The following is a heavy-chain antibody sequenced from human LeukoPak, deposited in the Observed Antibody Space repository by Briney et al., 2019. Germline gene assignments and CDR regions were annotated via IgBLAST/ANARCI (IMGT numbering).Heavy chain of an antibody. CDR2: INHSGST. Sequence: SETLSLTCTVSGGSISSSSYYWGWIRQPPGKGLEWIGEINHSGSTNYNPSLKSRVTISVDTSKNQFSLKLSSVTAADTAVYYCARVFGVYSYGADETDYWGQGTLVTVSS. D-gene: IGHD5-18*01. CDR3: ARVFGVYSYGADETDY. V-gene: IGHV4-39*07. CDR1: GGSISSSSYY. J-gene: IGHJ4*02.